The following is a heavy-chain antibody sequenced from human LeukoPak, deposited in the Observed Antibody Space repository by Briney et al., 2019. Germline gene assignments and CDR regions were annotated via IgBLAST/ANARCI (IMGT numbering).Heavy chain of an antibody. CDR3: ARRRYNWNCIDY. J-gene: IGHJ4*02. CDR1: GFTFSSYD. V-gene: IGHV3-7*01. Sequence: GGSLRLSCAASGFTFSSYDRNWVRQAPGKGLEWVGNIKQDGSEKNYVDSVTGRFTISRDNAKKSLDLQMNTVRVEDTAVYHCARRRYNWNCIDYWGQGTLVTVSS. CDR2: IKQDGSEK. D-gene: IGHD1-1*01.